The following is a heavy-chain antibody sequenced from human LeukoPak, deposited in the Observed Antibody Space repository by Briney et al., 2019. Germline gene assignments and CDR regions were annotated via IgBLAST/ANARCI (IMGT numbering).Heavy chain of an antibody. CDR1: GFTFDAYA. J-gene: IGHJ6*02. CDR3: ATWALYHRPDV. Sequence: GGSLRLSCEASGFTFDAYAMHWVRQAPGKGLEWVSLINKDGSATYYADSVKGRFTISRDNSKNSLYLQMNSLRSEDTALYYCATWALYHRPDVWGQGTTVTVSS. V-gene: IGHV3-43*02. D-gene: IGHD1-14*01. CDR2: INKDGSAT.